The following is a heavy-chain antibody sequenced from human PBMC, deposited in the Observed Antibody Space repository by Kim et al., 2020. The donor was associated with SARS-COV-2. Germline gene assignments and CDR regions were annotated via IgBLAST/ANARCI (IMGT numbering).Heavy chain of an antibody. CDR1: GFTFSSYS. CDR2: ISSSSTI. J-gene: IGHJ4*01. V-gene: IGHV3-48*02. Sequence: GGSLRLSCAASGFTFSSYSMNWVRQAPGKGLEWVSYISSSSTIYYADSVKGRFTISRDNAKNSLYLQMNSLRDEDTAVYYCARDLEGFRRVRGVITLDY. CDR3: ARDLEGFRRVRGVITLDY. D-gene: IGHD3-10*01.